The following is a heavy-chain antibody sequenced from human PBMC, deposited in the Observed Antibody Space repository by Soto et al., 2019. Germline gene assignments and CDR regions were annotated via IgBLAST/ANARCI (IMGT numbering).Heavy chain of an antibody. J-gene: IGHJ4*02. CDR2: IFPIFGTA. CDR1: GGTFSSYA. V-gene: IGHV1-69*01. Sequence: QVQLVQSGAEVKKPGSSVKVSCKASGGTFSSYAISWVRQAPGQGLEWMGGIFPIFGTANYAQKFQGRVTITADESTSTAYMELSSLRSEDTAVYYCARGAHYYYGSGSYDPLDYWGQGTLVTVSS. D-gene: IGHD3-10*01. CDR3: ARGAHYYYGSGSYDPLDY.